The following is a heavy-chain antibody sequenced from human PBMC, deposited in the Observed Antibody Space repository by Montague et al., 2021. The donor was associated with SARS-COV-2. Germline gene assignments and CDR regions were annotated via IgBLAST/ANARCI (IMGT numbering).Heavy chain of an antibody. CDR2: ISWNSGSL. V-gene: IGHV3-9*01. CDR1: GFTFDDYA. Sequence: SLRLSCAASGFTFDDYAIHWVRQAPGKGLEWVSGISWNSGSLGHADSVKGRFTISRDNAKNTLYLQMNSLRAEDTALYYCAKDLYSSSWYRVGAFDIWGQGTMVTVSS. CDR3: AKDLYSSSWYRVGAFDI. D-gene: IGHD6-13*01. J-gene: IGHJ3*02.